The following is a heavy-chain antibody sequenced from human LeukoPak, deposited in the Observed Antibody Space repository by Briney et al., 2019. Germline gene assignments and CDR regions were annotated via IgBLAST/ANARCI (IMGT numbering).Heavy chain of an antibody. Sequence: PPGSRRLAWAASGFTLSSNYMSWVRQAPGKGLDWVAVIYSGGSTYYADSVKGRFTISRDNSKNTLYLQMNSLRAEDTAVYYCARDGGNYYYGMDVWGQGTTVTVSS. CDR3: ARDGGNYYYGMDV. J-gene: IGHJ6*02. CDR2: IYSGGST. CDR1: GFTLSSNY. D-gene: IGHD3-16*01. V-gene: IGHV3-66*01.